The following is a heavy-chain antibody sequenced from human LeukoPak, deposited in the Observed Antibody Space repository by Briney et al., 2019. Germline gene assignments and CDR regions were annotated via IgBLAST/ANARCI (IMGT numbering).Heavy chain of an antibody. J-gene: IGHJ4*02. CDR1: GFNFSSYT. V-gene: IGHV3-21*01. CDR2: ISGSSDLI. Sequence: GGSLRLSCVASGFNFSSYTMNWVRQAPGKGLEWVSAISGSSDLIHYADSLKGRFTISRDNAKNSLYLQMNSLTAEDTAVYYCARDFFDSSGHYYDAYWGQGTLVTVSS. CDR3: ARDFFDSSGHYYDAY. D-gene: IGHD6-19*01.